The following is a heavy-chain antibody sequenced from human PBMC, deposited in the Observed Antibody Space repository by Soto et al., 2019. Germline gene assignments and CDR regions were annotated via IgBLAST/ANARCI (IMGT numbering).Heavy chain of an antibody. D-gene: IGHD2-2*01. CDR1: GFGFSYYD. J-gene: IGHJ4*02. CDR3: AKVRSTGKVPDY. Sequence: PGGSLRLSCAASGFGFSYYDMQWVRQPPGKGLEWVALISYDANKKFFADSVKGRFTISRDNSKNTLYLQMNNLTPEDTAVYFCAKVRSTGKVPDYWGQGTLVTVSS. V-gene: IGHV3-30*18. CDR2: ISYDANKK.